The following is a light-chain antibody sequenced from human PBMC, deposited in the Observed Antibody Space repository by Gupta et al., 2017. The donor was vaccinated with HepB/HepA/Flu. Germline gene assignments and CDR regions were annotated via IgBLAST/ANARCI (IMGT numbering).Light chain of an antibody. CDR2: WAS. Sequence: IVMTQSPDSLAVSLGERATINCKSSQRVLYNSNNENYLAWYQQKAGQPPKLLISWASTRESGVPDRFSGSGSGTDFTLTISSLRAEDVAVYYCQQYYSFPPTFGPGTKVHIK. V-gene: IGKV4-1*01. CDR3: QQYYSFPPT. CDR1: QRVLYNSNNENY. J-gene: IGKJ3*01.